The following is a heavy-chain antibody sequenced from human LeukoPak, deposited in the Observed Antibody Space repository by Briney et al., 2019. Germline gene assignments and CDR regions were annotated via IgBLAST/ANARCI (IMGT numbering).Heavy chain of an antibody. CDR1: GGSFSGYY. CDR3: ARERPWLRLALDY. Sequence: SETLSLTCAVYGGSFSGYYWSWIRQPPGRGLEWIGEINHSGSTNYNPSLKSRVTISVDTSKNQFSLKLSSVTAADTAVYYCARERPWLRLALDYWGQGTLVTVSS. V-gene: IGHV4-34*01. D-gene: IGHD5-12*01. J-gene: IGHJ4*02. CDR2: INHSGST.